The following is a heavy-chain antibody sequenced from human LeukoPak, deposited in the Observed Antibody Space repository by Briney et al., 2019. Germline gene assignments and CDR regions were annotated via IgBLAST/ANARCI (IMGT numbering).Heavy chain of an antibody. CDR3: AHFKLGLDYSFDF. CDR1: GFSLDTTAVG. CDR2: IYWDDDK. Sequence: SGPMLVKPTQTLTLTCNFSGFSLDTTAVGVAWIRQPPGKALECLGIIYWDDDKRYSPSRKSRLAITKDASKNQVVLIMTNMDPVDTATYFCAHFKLGLDYSFDFWGQGALVTVSS. J-gene: IGHJ4*02. D-gene: IGHD1-7*01. V-gene: IGHV2-5*02.